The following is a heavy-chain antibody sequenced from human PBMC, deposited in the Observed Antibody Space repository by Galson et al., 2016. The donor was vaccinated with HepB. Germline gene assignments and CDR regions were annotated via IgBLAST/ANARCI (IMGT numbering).Heavy chain of an antibody. D-gene: IGHD3-3*01. CDR3: AKAVTRNTIFGVVTGKEGAHYGMYV. Sequence: SLRLSCAASGFIFSNYAMSWVRQVPGRGLEWVSAISGSGGSTHYADSVKGRFTISRDNSKNTLYLQMDSLRAEDTAVYYCAKAVTRNTIFGVVTGKEGAHYGMYVWGQGTTVTVSS. CDR1: GFIFSNYA. V-gene: IGHV3-23*01. J-gene: IGHJ6*02. CDR2: ISGSGGST.